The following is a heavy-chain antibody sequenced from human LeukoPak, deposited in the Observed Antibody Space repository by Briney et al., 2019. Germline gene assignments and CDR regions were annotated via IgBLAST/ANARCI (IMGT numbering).Heavy chain of an antibody. J-gene: IGHJ6*02. CDR3: AREPVRYSYGQNYYYGMDV. CDR2: INPNSGGT. V-gene: IGHV1-2*04. D-gene: IGHD5-18*01. Sequence: ASVKVSCKASGYTFTGYYMHWVRQAPGQGLEWMGRINPNSGGTNYAQKFQGWVTMTRDTSISTAYMELSRLRSDDTAVYYCAREPVRYSYGQNYYYGMDVWGQGTTVTVSS. CDR1: GYTFTGYY.